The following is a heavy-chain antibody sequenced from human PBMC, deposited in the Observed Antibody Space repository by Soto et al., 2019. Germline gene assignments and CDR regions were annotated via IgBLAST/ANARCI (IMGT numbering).Heavy chain of an antibody. CDR3: ARAINFDFWSDSQSRYYFDY. V-gene: IGHV4-61*01. Sequence: SETLSLTCTVSGGSVSSGSYYWSWIRQPPGKGLEWIAYMSYSGTTNYNPSLKSRVTISVDTSKNQFSLNLSSVTAADTAVYYCARAINFDFWSDSQSRYYFDYWGQGTLVTVSS. CDR2: MSYSGTT. CDR1: GGSVSSGSYY. D-gene: IGHD3-3*01. J-gene: IGHJ4*02.